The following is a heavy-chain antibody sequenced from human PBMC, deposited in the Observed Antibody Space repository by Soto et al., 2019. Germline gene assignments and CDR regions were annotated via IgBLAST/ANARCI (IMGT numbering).Heavy chain of an antibody. CDR3: AREVTAAAMPPSSLMDV. Sequence: GGSLRLSCAASGFTISSLWMHWVRRAPGKGLVWVSRINSGGSSTDYADSVKGRFTISRDNAKNTLNLQMNSLRAEDTGVYYCAREVTAAAMPPSSLMDVWGQGTTVTVSS. D-gene: IGHD2-2*01. V-gene: IGHV3-74*01. CDR2: INSGGSST. CDR1: GFTISSLW. J-gene: IGHJ6*02.